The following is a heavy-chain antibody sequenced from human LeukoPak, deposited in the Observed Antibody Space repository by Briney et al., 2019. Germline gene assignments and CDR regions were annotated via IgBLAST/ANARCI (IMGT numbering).Heavy chain of an antibody. Sequence: PSETLSLTCSVSGGSISSYYWSWIRQPPGKGLEWVGYIYYSGTTIYNPSLKSRVTTSVDTSKNQFSLKLSSVTAADTAVYYGARVLGGYYDSGGFDYWGQGALVTVSS. D-gene: IGHD3-22*01. CDR3: ARVLGGYYDSGGFDY. V-gene: IGHV4-59*08. CDR2: IYYSGTT. J-gene: IGHJ4*02. CDR1: GGSISSYY.